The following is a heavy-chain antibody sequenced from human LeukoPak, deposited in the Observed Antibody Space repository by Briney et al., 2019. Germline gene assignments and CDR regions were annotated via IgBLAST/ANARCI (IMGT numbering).Heavy chain of an antibody. Sequence: PSETLSLTCAVYGGSFSSYYWGWIRQPPGKGLEWIGSMYYSGTTYYNPSLKSRVTISVDTSKNQFSLKLSSVTAADTAVYYCARHRYRSGSDWIDPWGQGTLVTVSS. CDR3: ARHRYRSGSDWIDP. CDR1: GGSFSSYY. D-gene: IGHD1-26*01. V-gene: IGHV4-39*01. J-gene: IGHJ5*02. CDR2: MYYSGTT.